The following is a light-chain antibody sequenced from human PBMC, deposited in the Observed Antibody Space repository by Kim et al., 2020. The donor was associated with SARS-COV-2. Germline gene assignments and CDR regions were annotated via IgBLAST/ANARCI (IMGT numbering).Light chain of an antibody. CDR1: RGVTSTN. Sequence: SPGETGTLACRASRGVTSTNSDWYQHKVGQAHGILIHGASSRATGIPDRFSGSGSGTDFTLTVTRLEPEDFAVYYCQQYGKAPITIGQGTRREIK. CDR3: QQYGKAPIT. J-gene: IGKJ5*01. V-gene: IGKV3-20*01. CDR2: GAS.